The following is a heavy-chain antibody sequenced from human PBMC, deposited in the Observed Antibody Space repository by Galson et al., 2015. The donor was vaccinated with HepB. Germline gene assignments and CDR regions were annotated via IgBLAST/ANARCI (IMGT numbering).Heavy chain of an antibody. J-gene: IGHJ5*02. Sequence: QSGAEVKKPGDSLKISCKTSGYSFTTYWIGWVRQMPGKGLEWMGIIFPSDSDTRYSPSFQGQVTISVDRSISTAYLLWSSLKASDTAMYYCARRNKLRSNWFDPWGQGTLVTVSS. V-gene: IGHV5-51*03. CDR3: ARRNKLRSNWFDP. CDR2: IFPSDSDT. CDR1: GYSFTTYW. D-gene: IGHD4-17*01.